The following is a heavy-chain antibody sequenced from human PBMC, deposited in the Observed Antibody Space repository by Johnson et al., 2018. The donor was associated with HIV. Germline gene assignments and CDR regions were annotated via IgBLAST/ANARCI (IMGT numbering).Heavy chain of an antibody. CDR1: GFTFSDYY. Sequence: QVQLVESGGGVVQPGGSLRLSCAASGFTFSDYYMSWIRQAPGKGLEWVSYISSSGSTIYYADSVKGRFTISRDNAKNSLYLQMNSLRAEDTAVYYCARAGHYDYVWGSYRHDAFDIWGQGTMVTVSS. D-gene: IGHD3-16*02. V-gene: IGHV3-11*04. CDR3: ARAGHYDYVWGSYRHDAFDI. CDR2: ISSSGSTI. J-gene: IGHJ3*02.